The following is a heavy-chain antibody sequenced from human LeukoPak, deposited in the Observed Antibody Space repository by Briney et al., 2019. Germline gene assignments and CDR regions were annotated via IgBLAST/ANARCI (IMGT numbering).Heavy chain of an antibody. CDR2: IYYSGST. CDR1: GGSISSYY. CDR3: ARALGDYYYYYMDV. J-gene: IGHJ6*03. Sequence: SETLSLTCTVSGGSISSYYWSWIRQPPGKGLEWIGYIYYSGSTNYNPSLKSRVTISVDTSENQFSLRLSSVTAADTAVYYCARALGDYYYYYMDVWGKGTTVAVSS. D-gene: IGHD1-26*01. V-gene: IGHV4-59*08.